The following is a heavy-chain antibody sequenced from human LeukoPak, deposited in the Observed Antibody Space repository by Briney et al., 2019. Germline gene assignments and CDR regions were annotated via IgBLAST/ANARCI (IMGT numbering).Heavy chain of an antibody. Sequence: ASVKVSCKASGYTFTDYGISWVRQAPGQGLEWMGWISTYSGDTNFAQKFQGRVTMTTDTSTNTAYMELRSLTPDDTAVYYCARGSYYDYWGQGTLVTVSS. CDR2: ISTYSGDT. CDR1: GYTFTDYG. D-gene: IGHD1-26*01. V-gene: IGHV1-18*01. J-gene: IGHJ4*02. CDR3: ARGSYYDY.